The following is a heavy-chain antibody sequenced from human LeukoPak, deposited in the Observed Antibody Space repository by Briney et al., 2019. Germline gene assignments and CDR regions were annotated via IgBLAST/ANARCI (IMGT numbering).Heavy chain of an antibody. D-gene: IGHD1-7*01. Sequence: GGSLRLSCAASGFTFSSYWMSWVRQAPGKRLEWVANIKEDGSEKYYANSVKGRFTISRDNAKNSLHLQMNSLRAEDTAVYYCARWNWFPDYWGQGTLVTVSS. V-gene: IGHV3-7*01. CDR2: IKEDGSEK. CDR3: ARWNWFPDY. J-gene: IGHJ4*02. CDR1: GFTFSSYW.